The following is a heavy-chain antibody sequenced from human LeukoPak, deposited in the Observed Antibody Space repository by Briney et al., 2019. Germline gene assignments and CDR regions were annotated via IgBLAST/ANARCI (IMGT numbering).Heavy chain of an antibody. Sequence: GRSLRLSCAASGFTFDDYAMHWVRHAPGKGLGWVSGISWNSGSIGYADSVKGRFTISRDNAKNSLYLQMNSLRAEDTALYYCAKSGGYSYGGYDYWRQGTLVTVPS. CDR2: ISWNSGSI. J-gene: IGHJ4*02. CDR1: GFTFDDYA. CDR3: AKSGGYSYGGYDY. V-gene: IGHV3-9*01. D-gene: IGHD5-18*01.